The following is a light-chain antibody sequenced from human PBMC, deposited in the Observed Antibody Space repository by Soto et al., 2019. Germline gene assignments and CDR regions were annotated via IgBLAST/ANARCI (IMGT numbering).Light chain of an antibody. CDR3: QSYDNNIVV. Sequence: NFMLTQPHSVSGSPGKTITISCTASIGGFAGNYVQWYRHRPGRVPTPVIYEEDQRPSGVPPRFSGSIDSSSNSASLTISGLQTEDEADYYCQSYDNNIVVFGGGTKLTVL. J-gene: IGLJ2*01. V-gene: IGLV6-57*02. CDR1: IGGFAGNY. CDR2: EED.